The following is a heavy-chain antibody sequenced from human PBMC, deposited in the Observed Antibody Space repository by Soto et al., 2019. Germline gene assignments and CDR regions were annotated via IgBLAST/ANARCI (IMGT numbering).Heavy chain of an antibody. V-gene: IGHV3-74*01. Sequence: WLSLRLSCAACAFSFSTCCRHWFRQAPGKGLAWVSRMSSDGSTTAYAEYVKGGFTICRYKARQTLYLQMNSLRVEDTAVSYCVRDGYPAWVYGVNVWGQGTTVTVSS. CDR1: AFSFSTCC. J-gene: IGHJ6*02. CDR2: MSSDGSTT. CDR3: VRDGYPAWVYGVNV. D-gene: IGHD1-1*01.